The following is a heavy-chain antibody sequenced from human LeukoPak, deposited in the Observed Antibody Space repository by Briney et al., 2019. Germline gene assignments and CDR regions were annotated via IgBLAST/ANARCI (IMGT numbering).Heavy chain of an antibody. CDR2: IWYDGSKR. CDR1: GFTFSSHG. CDR3: ARDPASSFDY. V-gene: IGHV3-33*01. J-gene: IGHJ4*02. D-gene: IGHD2-15*01. Sequence: PGRSLRPSCAASGFTFSSHGMHWVRQAPGKGLEWVAVIWYDGSKRYYADSVKGRFTISRDDSKNTLYLQMNSLRDEDTAIYYCARDPASSFDYWGKGTLVTVSS.